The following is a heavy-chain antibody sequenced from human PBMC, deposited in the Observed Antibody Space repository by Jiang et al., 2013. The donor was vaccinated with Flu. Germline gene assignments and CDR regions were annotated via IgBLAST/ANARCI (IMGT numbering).Heavy chain of an antibody. D-gene: IGHD1-14*01. CDR1: GFTVSSKY. CDR3: ARGTDAFDI. J-gene: IGHJ3*02. CDR2: IYSGGTT. Sequence: CAASGFTVSSKYMTWVRQAPGKGLEWVSVIYSGGTTYYADSVKGRFIISRDNSKNTVYLQMSSLRAEDTALYYCARGTDAFDIWGQGTMATVSS. V-gene: IGHV3-53*01.